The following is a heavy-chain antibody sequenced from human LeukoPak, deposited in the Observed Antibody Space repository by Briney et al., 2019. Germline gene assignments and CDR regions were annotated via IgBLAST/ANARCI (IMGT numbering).Heavy chain of an antibody. J-gene: IGHJ4*02. CDR1: GGSISSYY. V-gene: IGHV4-59*01. CDR3: ARGTDSSSSSLLFDY. D-gene: IGHD6-13*01. Sequence: SETLSLTCTVSGGSISSYYWSWIWQPPGKGLEWIGYIYYSGSTNYNPSLKSRVTISVDTSKNQFSLKLSSVTAADTAVYYCARGTDSSSSSLLFDYWGQGTLVTVSS. CDR2: IYYSGST.